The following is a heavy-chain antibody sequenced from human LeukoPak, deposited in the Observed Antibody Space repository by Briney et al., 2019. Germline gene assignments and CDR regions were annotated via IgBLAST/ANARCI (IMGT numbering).Heavy chain of an antibody. D-gene: IGHD2-21*02. V-gene: IGHV4-59*01. J-gene: IGHJ4*02. CDR1: GGSISSYY. Sequence: KTSETLSLTFTVSGGSISSYYLSWLRQPPGKGLEWIGYIYYSGSTNYNPSLKSRVTISVDTSKNQFSLKLSSVTAADTAVYYCARGNCGGDCYSDYWGQGSLVTVSS. CDR3: ARGNCGGDCYSDY. CDR2: IYYSGST.